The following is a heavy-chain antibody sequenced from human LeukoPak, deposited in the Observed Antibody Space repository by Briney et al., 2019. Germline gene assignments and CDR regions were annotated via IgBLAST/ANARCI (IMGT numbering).Heavy chain of an antibody. CDR2: IYFSGTT. Sequence: SETLSLTCTVPGGSISSYWSWIRQSPGKGLEWIGYIYFSGTTNYNPSLKSRLTITIDTSRNQFSLKLSSVTAADTAIYYCVSGGSYLTKWGQGTLVTVSS. D-gene: IGHD3-10*01. V-gene: IGHV4-59*01. CDR3: VSGGSYLTK. CDR1: GGSISSY. J-gene: IGHJ4*02.